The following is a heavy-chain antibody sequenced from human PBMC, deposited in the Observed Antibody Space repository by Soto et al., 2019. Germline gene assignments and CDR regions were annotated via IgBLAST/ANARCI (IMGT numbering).Heavy chain of an antibody. CDR3: ARGGAGRPDY. CDR1: GFTFSSYE. Sequence: PGGSLRLSCAASGFTFSSYEMNWVRQAPGKGLEWVSYISSGTPTTNYADSVKGRFTISRDNAKSSLYLQLNSLRDDDTAVYYCARGGAGRPDYWGQGTLVIVSS. V-gene: IGHV3-48*03. CDR2: ISSGTPTT. D-gene: IGHD6-13*01. J-gene: IGHJ4*02.